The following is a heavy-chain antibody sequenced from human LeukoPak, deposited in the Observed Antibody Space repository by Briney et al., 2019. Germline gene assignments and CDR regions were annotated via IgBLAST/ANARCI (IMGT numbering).Heavy chain of an antibody. J-gene: IGHJ4*02. CDR3: VRRRDGYNL. CDR1: GFTFSNYP. Sequence: GGSLRLFCSAAGFTFSNYPMHWVRQAPGKGLEYVSAINSNGGNTYYADSAQGRFTISRDNSKNALYLQMSSLRAEDTAVYYCVRRRDGYNLWGQGTLVTVSS. CDR2: INSNGGNT. V-gene: IGHV3-64D*09. D-gene: IGHD5-24*01.